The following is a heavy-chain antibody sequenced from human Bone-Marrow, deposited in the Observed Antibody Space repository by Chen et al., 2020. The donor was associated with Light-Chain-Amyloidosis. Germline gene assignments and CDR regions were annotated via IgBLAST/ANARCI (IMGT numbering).Heavy chain of an antibody. V-gene: IGHV3-23*01. Sequence: VQRGGSLRLSCAASGLAFSSYAMSWVRQAPGKGLEWVSTISGSGGSRYYGDSVKGRLTISRDNSKNALFLQMNSLRAEDTAVYYCAKDISYDDILPGYPADAFDIWGQGTMVTVSS. CDR2: ISGSGGSR. D-gene: IGHD3-9*01. J-gene: IGHJ3*02. CDR3: AKDISYDDILPGYPADAFDI. CDR1: GLAFSSYA.